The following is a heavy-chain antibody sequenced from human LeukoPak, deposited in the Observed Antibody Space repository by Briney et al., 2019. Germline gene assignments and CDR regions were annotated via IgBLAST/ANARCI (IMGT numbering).Heavy chain of an antibody. CDR3: ARDRSYSNSMDV. CDR1: GFTFSSYS. Sequence: GGSLRLSCAASGFTFSSYSMNWVRQAPGKGLEWVSSISSSSSYIYYADSVKGRFTISRDNAKNSLYLQMNSLRAEDTAVYYCARDRSYSNSMDVWGQGTTVTVSS. J-gene: IGHJ6*02. CDR2: ISSSSSYI. D-gene: IGHD4-11*01. V-gene: IGHV3-21*01.